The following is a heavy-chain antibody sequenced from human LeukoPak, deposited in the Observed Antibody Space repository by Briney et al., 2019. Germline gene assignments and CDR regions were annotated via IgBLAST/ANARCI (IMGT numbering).Heavy chain of an antibody. V-gene: IGHV4-59*01. CDR1: GGSISSYY. J-gene: IGHJ4*02. CDR2: IYYSGST. Sequence: PSETLSLTCTVSGGSISSYYWSWIRQPPGKGLEWIGYIYYSGSTNYNPSLKSRVTISVDTSKNQFSLKLSSVIAADTAVYCCARLTYYYDSSGYSYYFDYWGQGTLVTVSS. CDR3: ARLTYYYDSSGYSYYFDY. D-gene: IGHD3-22*01.